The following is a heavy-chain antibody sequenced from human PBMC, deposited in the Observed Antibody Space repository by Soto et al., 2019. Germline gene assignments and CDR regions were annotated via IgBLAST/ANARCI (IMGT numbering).Heavy chain of an antibody. CDR3: ATLSNESNYYYYMDV. CDR1: GGTFSSYT. Sequence: GASVKVSCKASGGTFSSYTISWVRQAPGQGLEWMGRIIPILGIANYAQKFQGRVTITADKSTSTAYMELSSLRSEDTAVYYCATLSNESNYYYYMDVWGKGTTVTVSS. J-gene: IGHJ6*03. V-gene: IGHV1-69*02. CDR2: IIPILGIA.